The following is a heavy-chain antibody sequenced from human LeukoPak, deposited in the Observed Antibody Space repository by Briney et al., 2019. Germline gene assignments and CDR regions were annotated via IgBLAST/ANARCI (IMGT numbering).Heavy chain of an antibody. J-gene: IGHJ3*02. V-gene: IGHV4-39*07. D-gene: IGHD3-10*01. CDR2: IYYSGST. Sequence: SETLSLTCTVSGGSISSSSYYWGWIRQPPGKGLEWIGSIYYSGSTYYNPSLKSRVTISVDTSKNQFSLKLSSVTAADTAVYYCARSSYYYAADAFDIWGQGTMVTVSS. CDR1: GGSISSSSYY. CDR3: ARSSYYYAADAFDI.